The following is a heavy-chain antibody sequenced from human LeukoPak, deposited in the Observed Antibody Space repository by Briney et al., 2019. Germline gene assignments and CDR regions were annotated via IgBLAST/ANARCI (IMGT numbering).Heavy chain of an antibody. CDR1: GFSLSTSGVG. Sequence: SGPTLVKPTQTLTLTCTFSGFSLSTSGVGVGWIRQPPGKALEWLALIYWNDDKRYSPSLKSRPTITKDTSKNQVVLTMTNMDPVDTATYYCAHIPPHNIVVVPAAINWFDPWGQGTLVTVSS. V-gene: IGHV2-5*01. D-gene: IGHD2-2*02. CDR3: AHIPPHNIVVVPAAINWFDP. J-gene: IGHJ5*02. CDR2: IYWNDDK.